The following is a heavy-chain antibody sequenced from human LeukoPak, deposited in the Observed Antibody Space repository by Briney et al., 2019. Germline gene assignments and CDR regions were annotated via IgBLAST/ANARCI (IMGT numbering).Heavy chain of an antibody. J-gene: IGHJ5*02. V-gene: IGHV3-23*01. Sequence: GGSLRLSCAASGFTFSRYWMHWVRQAPGKGLEWVSAISGSGGSTYYADSVKGRFTISRDNSKNTLYLQMNSLRAEDTAVYYCAKDSSGWWNWFDPWGQGTLVTVSS. D-gene: IGHD6-13*01. CDR2: ISGSGGST. CDR3: AKDSSGWWNWFDP. CDR1: GFTFSRYW.